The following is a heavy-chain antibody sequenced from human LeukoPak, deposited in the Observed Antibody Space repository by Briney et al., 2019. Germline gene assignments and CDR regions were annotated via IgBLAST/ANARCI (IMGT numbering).Heavy chain of an antibody. D-gene: IGHD3-22*01. J-gene: IGHJ4*02. V-gene: IGHV1-46*01. CDR2: INPSGGST. CDR1: GYTFTSYY. Sequence: ASVKVSCKASGYTFTSYYMHWVRQAPGQGLEWMGIINPSGGSTSYAQEFQGRVTMTMDTSTSTVYMELSSLRSEDTAVYYCAREIYDSSGYSQTYFDYWGQGTLVTVSS. CDR3: AREIYDSSGYSQTYFDY.